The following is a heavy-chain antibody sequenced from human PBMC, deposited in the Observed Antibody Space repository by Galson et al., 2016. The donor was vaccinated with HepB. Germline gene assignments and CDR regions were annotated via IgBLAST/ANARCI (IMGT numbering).Heavy chain of an antibody. CDR2: NSRDSGII. CDR3: VRDNDWAFDY. CDR1: GFTFSNYA. J-gene: IGHJ4*02. D-gene: IGHD1-1*01. Sequence: SLRLSCAASGFTFSNYAMNWVRQAPGKGLEWVSHNSRDSGIIDYADSVKGRFTVSRDNGKNSLFLQMNSLRAEDTAVYYCVRDNDWAFDYWAREFWSP. V-gene: IGHV3-48*01.